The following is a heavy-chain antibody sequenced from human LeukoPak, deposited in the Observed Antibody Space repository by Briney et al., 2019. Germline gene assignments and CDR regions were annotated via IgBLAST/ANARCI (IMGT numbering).Heavy chain of an antibody. CDR1: GRLFTSYG. Sequence: ASVKVSCKASGRLFTSYGIAWVRQAPGKGLEWLGWKSNFDGDSKVAENLQGRVTLTSDSSTTTAYKELASLKVDDTAVYYCVRARGCSNCVLTDGFDSWGQGTKVTVSS. V-gene: IGHV1-18*01. CDR3: VRARGCSNCVLTDGFDS. CDR2: KSNFDGDS. J-gene: IGHJ3*01. D-gene: IGHD6-13*01.